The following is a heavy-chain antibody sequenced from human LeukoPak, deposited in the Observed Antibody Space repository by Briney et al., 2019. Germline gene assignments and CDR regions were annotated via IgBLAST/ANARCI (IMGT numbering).Heavy chain of an antibody. J-gene: IGHJ5*02. Sequence: GSLRLSCAASGFIFSSYGMHWVRQPPGKGLEWIGEINHSGSTNYNPSLKSRVTISVDTSKNQFSLKLSSVTAADTAVYYCARSHYYDSSGSHNNWFDPWGQGTLVTVSS. CDR2: INHSGST. D-gene: IGHD3-22*01. V-gene: IGHV4-34*01. CDR3: ARSHYYDSSGSHNNWFDP. CDR1: GFIFSSYG.